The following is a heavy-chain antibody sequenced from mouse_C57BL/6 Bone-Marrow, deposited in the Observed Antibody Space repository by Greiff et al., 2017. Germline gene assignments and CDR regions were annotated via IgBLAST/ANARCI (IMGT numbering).Heavy chain of an antibody. CDR3: ARDYGSLVLFDY. D-gene: IGHD1-1*01. J-gene: IGHJ2*01. Sequence: QVQLQQSGAELARPGASVKLSCKASGYTFTSYGISWVKQRTGQGLEWIGEMYPRSGNTSHNEKLKGKDKLTADKSYSTASMEPSSLTSEDSAVYFCARDYGSLVLFDYWRPATTLTASS. CDR2: MYPRSGNT. V-gene: IGHV1-81*01. CDR1: GYTFTSYG.